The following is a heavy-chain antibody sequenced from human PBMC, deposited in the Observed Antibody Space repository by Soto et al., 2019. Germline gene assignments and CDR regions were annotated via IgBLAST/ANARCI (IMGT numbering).Heavy chain of an antibody. CDR1: GFTFSSYS. CDR2: MSFDGNSK. V-gene: IGHV3-30-3*01. J-gene: IGHJ4*02. CDR3: ARDRSVMDHEDFKY. Sequence: QVQLVESGGGVVQPGRSLRLSCAASGFTFSSYSMHWVRQAPGKGLEWVAAMSFDGNSKYFADSVKGRFTISRDNSKNTLSLQVNSLGADDSAEYYGARDRSVMDHEDFKYWGQGTLVTVSS. D-gene: IGHD2-2*03.